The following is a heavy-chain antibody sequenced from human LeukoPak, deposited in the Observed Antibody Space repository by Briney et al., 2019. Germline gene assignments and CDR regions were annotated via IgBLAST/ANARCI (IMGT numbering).Heavy chain of an antibody. D-gene: IGHD5-12*01. CDR1: GYTFTGYY. J-gene: IGHJ4*02. CDR2: INPNSGGT. V-gene: IGHV1-2*02. CDR3: ARSDIVATGHYFDY. Sequence: ASVKVSCKASGYTFTGYYMHWVRQAPGQGLEWMGWINPNSGGTNYAQKFRGRVTMTRDTSISTAYMELSRLRSDDTAVYYCARSDIVATGHYFDYWGQGTLVTVSS.